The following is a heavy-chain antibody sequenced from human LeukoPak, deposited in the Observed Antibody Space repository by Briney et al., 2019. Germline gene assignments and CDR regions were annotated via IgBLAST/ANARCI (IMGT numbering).Heavy chain of an antibody. CDR3: AREGAAGYSSSLPDAFDI. Sequence: ASVKVSCKASGYTFTGYYMHWVRQAPGQGLEWMGWINPNSGGTNYAQKFQGRVTMTRDTSISTAYMELSRLRSDDTAVYYCAREGAAGYSSSLPDAFDIWGQGTMVTVSS. CDR1: GYTFTGYY. J-gene: IGHJ3*02. D-gene: IGHD6-13*01. CDR2: INPNSGGT. V-gene: IGHV1-2*02.